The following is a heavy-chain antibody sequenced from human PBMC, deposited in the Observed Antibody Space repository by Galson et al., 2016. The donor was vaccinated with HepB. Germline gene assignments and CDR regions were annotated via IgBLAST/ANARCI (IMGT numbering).Heavy chain of an antibody. CDR1: GGSISGYY. V-gene: IGHV4-59*01. Sequence: ETLSLTCTVSGGSISGYYWSWIRQPPGRGLEWIGYIHYTGSTGYNPSLKGRVTISVDTSNNQFSLKLSSVTAADTAVYYCARLHSHFLEEFDPWGQGTLVTVSS. J-gene: IGHJ5*02. CDR2: IHYTGST. CDR3: ARLHSHFLEEFDP. D-gene: IGHD2/OR15-2a*01.